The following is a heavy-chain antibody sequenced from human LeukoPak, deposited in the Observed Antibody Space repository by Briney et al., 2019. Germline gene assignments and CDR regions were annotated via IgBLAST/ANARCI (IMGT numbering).Heavy chain of an antibody. CDR3: AKARATVVGWDFDY. CDR2: IGSGGST. CDR1: RFTLSNYA. V-gene: IGHV3-23*01. Sequence: PGGSLRLSCAASRFTLSNYAMSWVRQAPGKGLEWVSGIGSGGSTSYADSVKGRFTISRDNSKNTLYLQMNSLRAEDTAVYYCAKARATVVGWDFDYWGQGTMVTVSS. D-gene: IGHD2-2*01. J-gene: IGHJ4*02.